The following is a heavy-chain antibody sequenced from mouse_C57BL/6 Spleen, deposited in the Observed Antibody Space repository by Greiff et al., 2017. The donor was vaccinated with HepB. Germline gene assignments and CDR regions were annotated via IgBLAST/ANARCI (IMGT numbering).Heavy chain of an antibody. CDR1: GYSFTSYY. CDR3: ARDYGNYAATVFDY. D-gene: IGHD2-1*01. Sequence: QVHVKQSGPELVKPGASVKISCKASGYSFTSYYIHWVKQRPGQGLEWIGWIYPGSGNTKYNEKFKGKATLTADTSSRTAYMQLSSLTSEDSAVYYCARDYGNYAATVFDYWGQGTTLTVSS. CDR2: IYPGSGNT. V-gene: IGHV1-66*01. J-gene: IGHJ2*01.